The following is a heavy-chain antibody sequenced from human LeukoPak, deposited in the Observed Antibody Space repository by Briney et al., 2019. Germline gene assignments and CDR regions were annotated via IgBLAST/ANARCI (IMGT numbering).Heavy chain of an antibody. CDR3: AKSNGYGLIDI. D-gene: IGHD3-22*01. J-gene: IGHJ3*02. Sequence: SETLSLTCTVSGYSISSGYYWGWIRQPPGKGLEWIGNIFYSGSTYYSPSVESRVTISLDTSRNQFSLKLNSVTAADTAVYYCAKSNGYGLIDIWGQGTMVTVSS. V-gene: IGHV4-38-2*02. CDR2: IFYSGST. CDR1: GYSISSGYY.